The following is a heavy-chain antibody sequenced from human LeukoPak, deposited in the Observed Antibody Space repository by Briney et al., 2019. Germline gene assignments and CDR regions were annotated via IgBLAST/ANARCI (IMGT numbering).Heavy chain of an antibody. J-gene: IGHJ4*02. CDR3: ASYVWGSYFGPKRFDY. V-gene: IGHV4-39*01. CDR2: IYYSGST. D-gene: IGHD3-16*01. Sequence: RASETLSLTCTVSGGSISSSSYYWGWIRQPPGKGLEWIGSIYYSGSTYYNPSLKSRVTISVDTSKNQFSLKLSSVTAADTAVYYCASYVWGSYFGPKRFDYWGQGTLVTVSS. CDR1: GGSISSSSYY.